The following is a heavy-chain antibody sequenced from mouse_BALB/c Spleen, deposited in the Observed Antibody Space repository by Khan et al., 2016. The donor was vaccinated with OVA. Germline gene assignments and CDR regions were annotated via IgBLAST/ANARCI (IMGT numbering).Heavy chain of an antibody. J-gene: IGHJ1*01. V-gene: IGHV2-9*02. CDR2: IWAGGRT. CDR1: GFSLTNYG. D-gene: IGHD2-1*01. CDR3: ARFFGNYGWYFDV. Sequence: VQLQESGPAMVAPSQSLSITCTVSGFSLTNYGVHWVRQPLGKGLEWLGLIWAGGRTNYNSALMSRLSISKDNSKSQVFLKMNSLQADDTAIYYCARFFGNYGWYFDVWGAGTTVTVSS.